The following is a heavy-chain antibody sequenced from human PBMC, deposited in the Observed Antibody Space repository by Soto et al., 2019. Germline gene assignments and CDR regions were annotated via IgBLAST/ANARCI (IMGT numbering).Heavy chain of an antibody. D-gene: IGHD3-22*01. CDR3: ARGYDSSGDRFDP. CDR1: GGSISSGDYY. V-gene: IGHV4-30-4*01. J-gene: IGHJ5*02. Sequence: QVQLQVSGPGLVKPSQTLSLTCTVSGGSISSGDYYWSWIRQPPGKGLEWIGYIYYSGSTYYNPSRTSRVTISVDTSKNQFSLKLSSVTAADTAVYYCARGYDSSGDRFDPWGQGTLVTVSS. CDR2: IYYSGST.